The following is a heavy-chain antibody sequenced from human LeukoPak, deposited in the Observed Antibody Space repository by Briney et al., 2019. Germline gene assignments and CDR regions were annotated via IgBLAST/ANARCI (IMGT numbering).Heavy chain of an antibody. CDR1: GGSISSGGSS. Sequence: SQTLSLTCAVSGGSISSGGSSWSWIRQPPGTGLEWLGYIYHSGSTYYNPSLKSRVTISVDRSKNQFSLKLSSVTAADTAVYYCARGLKGYSSVDWFDPWGQGTLVTVSS. CDR2: IYHSGST. V-gene: IGHV4-30-2*01. J-gene: IGHJ5*02. CDR3: ARGLKGYSSVDWFDP. D-gene: IGHD6-25*01.